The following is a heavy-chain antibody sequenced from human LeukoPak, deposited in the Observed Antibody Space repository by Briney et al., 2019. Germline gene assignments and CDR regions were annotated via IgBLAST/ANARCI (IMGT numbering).Heavy chain of an antibody. D-gene: IGHD3-3*01. CDR1: GDSISGTN. V-gene: IGHV3-23*01. J-gene: IGHJ4*02. Sequence: ETLSLTCAVSGDSISGTNWWSWVRQAPGKGLEWVSAISGSGGSTYYADSVKGRFTISRDNSKNTLYLQMNSLRAEDTAVYYCAKAGPLTAPWSYDFWSGYYYWGQGTLVTVSS. CDR3: AKAGPLTAPWSYDFWSGYYY. CDR2: ISGSGGST.